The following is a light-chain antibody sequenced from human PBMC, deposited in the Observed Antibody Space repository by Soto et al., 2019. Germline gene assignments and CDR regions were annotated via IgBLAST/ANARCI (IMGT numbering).Light chain of an antibody. CDR3: HQYNNXPFT. Sequence: EIVMTQSPAPLSVSPGERATLSCRASQSVSSDLAWYQQKPGQAPRLLIYGASTRATGIPARFSGSGSGTEFTLTISSLQSEDSAVYFCHQYNNXPFTSGSGTKVXI. V-gene: IGKV3-15*01. J-gene: IGKJ3*01. CDR1: QSVSSD. CDR2: GAS.